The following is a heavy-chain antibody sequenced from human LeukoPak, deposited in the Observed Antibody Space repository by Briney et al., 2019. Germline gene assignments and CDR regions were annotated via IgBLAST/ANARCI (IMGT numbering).Heavy chain of an antibody. D-gene: IGHD2-15*01. V-gene: IGHV4-31*03. J-gene: IGHJ6*02. CDR2: IYYSGST. CDR1: GGSISSGGYY. CDR3: ARGYCSGGSCYSSFHGYYYYGMDV. Sequence: SETLSLTCTVSGGSISSGGYYWSWVRQHPGKGLERIGYIYYSGSTYYNPSRKSRVTISVDTSKNQFSLKLSSVTAADTAVYYCARGYCSGGSCYSSFHGYYYYGMDVWGQGTTVTVSS.